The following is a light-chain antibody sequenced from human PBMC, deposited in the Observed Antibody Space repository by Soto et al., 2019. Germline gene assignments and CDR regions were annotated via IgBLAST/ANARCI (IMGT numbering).Light chain of an antibody. Sequence: QSVLTQPPSASGSPGQSVTISCTGTSSDVGDYNYVSWYQHHPGKAPKLMIYEVSKRPSGVPDRFSGSKSGNTASLTVSGLQAEDEADYYCSSYAGSNKNVFGTGTKVTVL. CDR3: SSYAGSNKNV. J-gene: IGLJ1*01. V-gene: IGLV2-8*01. CDR2: EVS. CDR1: SSDVGDYNY.